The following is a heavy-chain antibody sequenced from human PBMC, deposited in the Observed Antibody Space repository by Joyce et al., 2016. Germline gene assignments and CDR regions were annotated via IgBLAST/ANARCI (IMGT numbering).Heavy chain of an antibody. CDR2: IYIDDTT. V-gene: IGHV3-53*01. D-gene: IGHD2-2*03. Sequence: EVQLVESGGGLIQPGRSLRLSCAASGFTVSSDRMSWVRQAPGRGLEWLSVIYIDDTTDYANSVKGRFTISRNTSKNEVCLQLNSLRADDTAIYYCAKDGYGTFDHWGQGTLVTVSS. CDR1: GFTVSSDR. J-gene: IGHJ4*02. CDR3: AKDGYGTFDH.